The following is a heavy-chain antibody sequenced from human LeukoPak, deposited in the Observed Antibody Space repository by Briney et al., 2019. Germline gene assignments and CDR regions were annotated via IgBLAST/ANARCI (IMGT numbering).Heavy chain of an antibody. Sequence: KPSETLSLTCAVYGGSFSGYYWSWIRQPPGEGLEWIGEINHSGSTNYNPSLKSRVTISVDTSKNQFSLKLSSVTAADTAVYYCARIAAAVDYWGQGTLVTVSS. V-gene: IGHV4-34*01. CDR2: INHSGST. D-gene: IGHD6-13*01. CDR1: GGSFSGYY. CDR3: ARIAAAVDY. J-gene: IGHJ4*02.